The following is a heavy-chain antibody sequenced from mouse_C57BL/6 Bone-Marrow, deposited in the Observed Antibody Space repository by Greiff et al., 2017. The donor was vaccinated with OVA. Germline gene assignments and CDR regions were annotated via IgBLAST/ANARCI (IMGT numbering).Heavy chain of an antibody. Sequence: DVKLQESGAELVRPGASVKLSCTASGFNIKDDYMHWVKQRPEQGLEWIGWIDPENGDTEYDSKFQGKATITADTSANTAYLQLSSLTSEDTAVYYCTTGNLAWFAYWGQGTLVTVSA. CDR2: IDPENGDT. J-gene: IGHJ3*01. CDR1: GFNIKDDY. D-gene: IGHD2-1*01. CDR3: TTGNLAWFAY. V-gene: IGHV14-4*01.